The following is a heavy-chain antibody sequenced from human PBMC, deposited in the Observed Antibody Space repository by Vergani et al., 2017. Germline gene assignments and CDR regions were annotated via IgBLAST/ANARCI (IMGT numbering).Heavy chain of an antibody. D-gene: IGHD3-3*01. J-gene: IGHJ6*02. CDR1: GGTFSSYA. CDR3: ARSSTYYDFWSGYRPHYYYYGMDV. V-gene: IGHV1-69*01. Sequence: QVQLVQSGAEVKKPGSPVKVSCKASGGTFSSYAISWVRQAPGQGLEWMGGIIPIFGTANYAQKFQGRVTITADESTSTAYMELSSLRSEDTAVYYCARSSTYYDFWSGYRPHYYYYGMDVWGQGTTVTVSS. CDR2: IIPIFGTA.